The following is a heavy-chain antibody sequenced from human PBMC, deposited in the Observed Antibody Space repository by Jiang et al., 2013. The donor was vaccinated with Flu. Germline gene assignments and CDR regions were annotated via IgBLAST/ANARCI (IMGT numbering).Heavy chain of an antibody. D-gene: IGHD3-10*01. CDR3: AREGGGAFDY. CDR2: ISSSGSTI. J-gene: IGHJ4*02. Sequence: WVSYISSSGSTIYYADSVKGRFTISRDNAKNSLYLQMNSLRAEDTAVYYCAREGGGAFDYWGQGTLVTVSS. V-gene: IGHV3-48*03.